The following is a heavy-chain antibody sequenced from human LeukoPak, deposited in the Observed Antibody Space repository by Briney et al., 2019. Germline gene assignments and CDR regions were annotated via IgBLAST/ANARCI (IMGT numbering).Heavy chain of an antibody. CDR2: INPSGSST. CDR1: GYTFTSHY. V-gene: IGHV1-46*01. J-gene: IGHJ5*02. CDR3: ARDNSVGDVAWWFDP. D-gene: IGHD1-26*01. Sequence: ASVKVSCKASGYTFTSHYMHWVRQAPGQGLEWLGLINPSGSSTLYAQKFQGRVTMTRDMSTTTDYMELSSLRSEDTAVYYCARDNSVGDVAWWFDPWGQGTLVTVSS.